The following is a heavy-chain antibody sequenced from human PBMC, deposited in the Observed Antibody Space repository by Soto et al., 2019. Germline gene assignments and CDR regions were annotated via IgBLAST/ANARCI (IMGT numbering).Heavy chain of an antibody. CDR3: ARERSITIFGDGWFDP. CDR1: GFTFSSYA. CDR2: ISYDGSNK. Sequence: QVPLVESGGGVVQPGRSLRLSCAASGFTFSSYAMHWVRQAPGKGLEWVAVISYDGSNKYYADSVKGRFTISRDNSKNTLYLQMNSLRAEDTAVYYCARERSITIFGDGWFDPWGQGTLVTVSS. D-gene: IGHD3-3*01. J-gene: IGHJ5*02. V-gene: IGHV3-30-3*01.